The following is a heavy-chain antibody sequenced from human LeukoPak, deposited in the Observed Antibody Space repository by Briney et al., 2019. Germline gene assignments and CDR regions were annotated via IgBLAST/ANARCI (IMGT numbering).Heavy chain of an antibody. D-gene: IGHD6-13*01. CDR2: INPSGGST. CDR3: ARGSIAAAPPFDP. Sequence: GASVKVSCKASGYTFTSYYMHWVRQAPGQGLEWMGIINPSGGSTSYAQKFQGRVTMTRDTSASTGYMELSSLRSEDTAVYYCARGSIAAAPPFDPWGQGTLVTVSS. CDR1: GYTFTSYY. V-gene: IGHV1-46*01. J-gene: IGHJ5*02.